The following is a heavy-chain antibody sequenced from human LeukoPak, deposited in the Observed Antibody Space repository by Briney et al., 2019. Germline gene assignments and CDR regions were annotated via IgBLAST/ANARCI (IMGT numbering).Heavy chain of an antibody. J-gene: IGHJ6*03. Sequence: GASVKVSCKASGYTFTSYDINWVRQATGQGLEWMGWMNPNSGNTGYAQKFQGRATMTRNTSISTAYMELSSLRSEDTAVYYCARCDSSSWYGYYYYYMDVWGKGTTVTVSS. CDR2: MNPNSGNT. CDR1: GYTFTSYD. V-gene: IGHV1-8*01. CDR3: ARCDSSSWYGYYYYYMDV. D-gene: IGHD6-13*01.